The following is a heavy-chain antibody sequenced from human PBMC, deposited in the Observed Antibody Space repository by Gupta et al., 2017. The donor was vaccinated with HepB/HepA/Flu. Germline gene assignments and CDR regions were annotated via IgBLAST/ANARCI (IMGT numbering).Heavy chain of an antibody. J-gene: IGHJ6*03. V-gene: IGHV1-46*04. CDR2: INPGGGST. CDR1: GYTFSTYY. Sequence: QVQLVQSGAEAKKPGASVTVSCKASGYTFSTYYIHWVRQAPGQGLEWMGIINPGGGSTRYAQKLEDRVTMTRDNSTSTVYMELSGLRSEDTAVYYCARGRNYHYYMDVWGKGTTVTVSS. CDR3: ARGRNYHYYMDV.